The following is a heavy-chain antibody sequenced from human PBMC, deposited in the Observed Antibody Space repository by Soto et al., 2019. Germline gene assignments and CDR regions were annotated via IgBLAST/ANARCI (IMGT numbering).Heavy chain of an antibody. CDR1: GFTFSNAW. Sequence: PGGSLRLSCAASGFTFSNAWMNWVRQAPGKGLEWVGRIKSKTDGGTTDYAAPVKGRFTISRDDSKNTLYLQMNSLRTEDTAVYYCTTSDLYYYDSSGYYYGIDYWGQGTLVTVSS. CDR2: IKSKTDGGTT. D-gene: IGHD3-22*01. V-gene: IGHV3-15*07. CDR3: TTSDLYYYDSSGYYYGIDY. J-gene: IGHJ4*02.